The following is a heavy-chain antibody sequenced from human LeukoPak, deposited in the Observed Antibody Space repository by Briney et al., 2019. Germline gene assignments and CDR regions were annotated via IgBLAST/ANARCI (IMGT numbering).Heavy chain of an antibody. CDR3: AKEKTVGGTYYFDY. V-gene: IGHV3-53*01. Sequence: GGSLRLSCAAFGFTVSTNYMSWVRQAPGKGLEWVSLVYSSGTTYYADSVKGRFSISRDNSKNTLYLQMNGLRAEDTAVYYCAKEKTVGGTYYFDYWGQGTLVTVSS. D-gene: IGHD1-26*01. CDR1: GFTVSTNY. CDR2: VYSSGTT. J-gene: IGHJ4*02.